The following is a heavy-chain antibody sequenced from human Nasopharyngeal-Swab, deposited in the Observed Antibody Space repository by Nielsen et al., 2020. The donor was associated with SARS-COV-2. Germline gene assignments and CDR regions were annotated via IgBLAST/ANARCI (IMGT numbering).Heavy chain of an antibody. Sequence: GESLKISCAASGFTFSDYYMSWIRQAPGKGLEWVSYISSSSSYTNYADSVKGRFTISRDNAKNSLYLQMNSLRAEDTAVYYCARVGCSSTSCYANYYYYMDVWGKGTTVTVSS. CDR3: ARVGCSSTSCYANYYYYMDV. D-gene: IGHD2-2*01. J-gene: IGHJ6*03. CDR2: ISSSSSYT. V-gene: IGHV3-11*06. CDR1: GFTFSDYY.